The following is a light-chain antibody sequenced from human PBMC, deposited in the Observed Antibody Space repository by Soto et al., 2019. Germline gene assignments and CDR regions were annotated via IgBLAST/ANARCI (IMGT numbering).Light chain of an antibody. CDR1: QSVSSSY. CDR3: QQYGSSPLVT. V-gene: IGKV3-20*01. J-gene: IGKJ5*01. Sequence: EIVLTQSPGTLSLSPGERATLSCRASQSVSSSYLAWYQQKPGQTTRLLISGASSRATGIPDRFSGSGSGTDFTITISSLEPEDFAVYYCQQYGSSPLVTFGQGTRLEIK. CDR2: GAS.